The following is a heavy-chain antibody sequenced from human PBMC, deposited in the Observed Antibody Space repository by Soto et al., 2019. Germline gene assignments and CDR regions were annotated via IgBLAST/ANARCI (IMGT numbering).Heavy chain of an antibody. CDR3: ARVGYSSSWYVDY. CDR1: GFTFSSYW. J-gene: IGHJ4*02. Sequence: PGGSLRLSCAASGFTFSSYWMHWVRQAPGKGLVWVSRINSDGSSTSYADSVKGRFTISRDNAKNTLYLQMNSLRAEDTAVYYCARVGYSSSWYVDYWGQGTLVTVSS. CDR2: INSDGSST. V-gene: IGHV3-74*01. D-gene: IGHD6-13*01.